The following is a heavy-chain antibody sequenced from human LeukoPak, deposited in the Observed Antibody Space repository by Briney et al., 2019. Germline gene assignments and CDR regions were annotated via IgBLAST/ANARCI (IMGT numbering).Heavy chain of an antibody. CDR1: GYTFTGYY. CDR2: INPNSGGT. V-gene: IGHV1-2*02. D-gene: IGHD2-15*01. Sequence: GASVKVSCKASGYTFTGYYMHWVRQAPGQGLEWMGWINPNSGGTNYAQKFQGRVTMTRDTSISTAYMELSRLRSDDTAVYYCARDPCSGGSCYWGYFQHWGQGTLVTVSS. CDR3: ARDPCSGGSCYWGYFQH. J-gene: IGHJ1*01.